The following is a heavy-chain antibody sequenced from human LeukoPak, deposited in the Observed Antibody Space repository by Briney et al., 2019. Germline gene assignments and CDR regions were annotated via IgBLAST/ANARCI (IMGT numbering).Heavy chain of an antibody. CDR2: IYYSGST. CDR1: GGSISSGGYY. D-gene: IGHD6-25*01. CDR3: AREGAAYYFDY. J-gene: IGHJ4*02. V-gene: IGHV4-31*03. Sequence: SETLSLTCTVSGGSISSGGYYWSWIRQHPGKGLEWIGYIYYSGSTHYNPSLKSRVTISVDTSKNQFSLKLSSVTAADTAVYYCAREGAAYYFDYWGQGTLVTVSS.